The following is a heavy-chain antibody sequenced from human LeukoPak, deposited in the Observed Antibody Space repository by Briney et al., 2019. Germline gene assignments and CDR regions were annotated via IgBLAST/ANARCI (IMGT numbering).Heavy chain of an antibody. Sequence: GGSLRLSCAASGFPFNAYWMTWVRQAPGKGLEWVSAISGSGSSIYYADSVKGRFTISRDNSKNTLFLQMNSLRAEDTAVYYCAKGLQLERPPTYYYYGMDVWGQGTTVTVSS. CDR1: GFPFNAYW. D-gene: IGHD1-1*01. J-gene: IGHJ6*02. V-gene: IGHV3-23*01. CDR3: AKGLQLERPPTYYYYGMDV. CDR2: ISGSGSSI.